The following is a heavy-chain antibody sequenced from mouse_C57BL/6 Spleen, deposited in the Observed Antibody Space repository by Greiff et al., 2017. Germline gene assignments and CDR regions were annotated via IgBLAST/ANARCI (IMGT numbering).Heavy chain of an antibody. Sequence: QVQLQQSGAELARPGASVKMSCKASGYTFTSYTMHWVKQRPGQGLEWIGYINPSSGYTKYNQKFKDKATLTADKSSSTAYLQLSSLTSEDSAVYYCARSYGSSYYAMDDWGQGTSVTVSS. CDR3: ARSYGSSYYAMDD. CDR2: INPSSGYT. V-gene: IGHV1-4*01. D-gene: IGHD1-1*01. J-gene: IGHJ4*01. CDR1: GYTFTSYT.